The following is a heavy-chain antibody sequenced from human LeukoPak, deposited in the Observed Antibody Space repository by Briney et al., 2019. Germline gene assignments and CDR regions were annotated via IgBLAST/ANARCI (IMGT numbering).Heavy chain of an antibody. CDR3: ARGPIDYYYDSSGYDY. V-gene: IGHV3-21*01. D-gene: IGHD3-22*01. CDR1: GFIFSSYA. J-gene: IGHJ4*02. Sequence: PGGSLRLSCAASGFIFSSYAMSWVRQAPGKGLEWVSSISSSSSYIYYADSVKGRFTISRDNAKNSLYLQMNSLRAEDTAVYYCARGPIDYYYDSSGYDYWGQGTLVTVSS. CDR2: ISSSSSYI.